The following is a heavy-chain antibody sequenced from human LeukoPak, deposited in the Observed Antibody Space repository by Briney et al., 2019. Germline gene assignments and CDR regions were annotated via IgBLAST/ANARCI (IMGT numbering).Heavy chain of an antibody. J-gene: IGHJ6*03. Sequence: GGSLRLSCTASGFTFGDYAMSWFRQAPGKGLEGVGFIRGKAYGRTTEYAASVKVRFTISRDNSKSIAYLQMNSLKTEDTAVYYCTRRGTVTGYYYYYMDVWGKGTTVTVSS. CDR1: GFTFGDYA. V-gene: IGHV3-49*03. D-gene: IGHD4-17*01. CDR3: TRRGTVTGYYYYYMDV. CDR2: IRGKAYGRTT.